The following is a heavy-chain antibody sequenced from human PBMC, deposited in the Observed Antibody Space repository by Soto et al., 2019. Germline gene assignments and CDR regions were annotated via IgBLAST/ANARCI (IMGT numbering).Heavy chain of an antibody. V-gene: IGHV3-23*01. Sequence: EVQLLESGGGLVQPGGSLRLSCAASGFTFSSYAMSWVRQAPGKGLEWVSAISGSGGSTYYADSVKGRFTISRDNSKNTLYLQRNSLRAEDTAVYYCAKDGSSHRSPYGMDVWGQGTTVTVSS. CDR3: AKDGSSHRSPYGMDV. J-gene: IGHJ6*02. D-gene: IGHD6-6*01. CDR2: ISGSGGST. CDR1: GFTFSSYA.